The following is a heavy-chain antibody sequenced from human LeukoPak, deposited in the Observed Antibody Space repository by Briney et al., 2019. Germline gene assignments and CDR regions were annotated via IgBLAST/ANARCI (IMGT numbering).Heavy chain of an antibody. CDR1: GFTFSAYG. CDR3: TRLPLEYCSYGACQQH. D-gene: IGHD2-8*01. V-gene: IGHV3-30*03. CDR2: ISHDGNNK. Sequence: HPGGSLRLSCAASGFTFSAYGIHWVRQAPGQGLEWVAAISHDGNNKYYADSVKGRFTISRDNSKNTLCLQMNSLKTEDTAVYYCTRLPLEYCSYGACQQHWGQGTLVTVSS. J-gene: IGHJ1*01.